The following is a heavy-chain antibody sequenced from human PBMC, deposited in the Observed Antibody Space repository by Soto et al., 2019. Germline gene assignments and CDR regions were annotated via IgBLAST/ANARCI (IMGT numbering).Heavy chain of an antibody. CDR3: ARDLFLSSGSYAEYFQH. Sequence: PGGSLRLSCAASGFTFSSYGMHWVRQAPGKGLEWAAVIWYDGSNKYYADSVKGRFTISRDNSKNTLYLQMNSLRAEDTAVYYCARDLFLSSGSYAEYFQHWGQGTLVTVSS. CDR2: IWYDGSNK. J-gene: IGHJ1*01. D-gene: IGHD6-19*01. V-gene: IGHV3-33*01. CDR1: GFTFSSYG.